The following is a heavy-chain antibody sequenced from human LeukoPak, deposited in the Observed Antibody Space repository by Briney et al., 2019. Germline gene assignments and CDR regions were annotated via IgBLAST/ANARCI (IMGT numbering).Heavy chain of an antibody. Sequence: GGSLRLSCAASGFTFSSYAMNGVGQAPGKGLDWVAWISVSGGRTYYADSVKDWFTISRDNSKNTLSLQMHSLRAEDTAVYYCARDGGSYYPYFYYYYMDVWGTGNTVTVSS. CDR1: GFTFSSYA. CDR2: ISVSGGRT. CDR3: ARDGGSYYPYFYYYYMDV. V-gene: IGHV3-23*01. D-gene: IGHD1-26*01. J-gene: IGHJ6*03.